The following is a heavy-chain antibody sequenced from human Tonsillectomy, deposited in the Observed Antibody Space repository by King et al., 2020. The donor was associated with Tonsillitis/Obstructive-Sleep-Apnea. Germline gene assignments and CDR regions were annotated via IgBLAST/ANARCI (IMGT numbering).Heavy chain of an antibody. J-gene: IGHJ6*03. CDR3: AKTDGGDYFYMDV. Sequence: DVQLVESGGGLVQPGGSLRLSCAASGFTFSSYTIAWVRQAPGKGLEWVSGIRGTSRTYYADSLKGRFTISRDNSKNTLFLQMNSLTAEDTAVYYCAKTDGGDYFYMDVWGKGTTVTVSS. CDR2: IRGTSRT. V-gene: IGHV3-23*04. CDR1: GFTFSSYT. D-gene: IGHD3-16*01.